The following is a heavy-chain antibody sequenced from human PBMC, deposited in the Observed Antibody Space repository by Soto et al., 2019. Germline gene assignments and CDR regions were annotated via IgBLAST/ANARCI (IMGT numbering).Heavy chain of an antibody. J-gene: IGHJ4*02. CDR1: GFSLSNIGAG. CDR3: AYIAYANGWQIIEY. D-gene: IGHD2-2*01. Sequence: QITVKESSPTLVKPTQTLTLTCTFSGFSLSNIGAGVGWIRQPPGKALEWLALIYWGDDKRYNSSLKTRLTITKDTSKNPVVLTVANMDPADTGTYYCAYIAYANGWQIIEYWGQGTLVTVSS. CDR2: IYWGDDK. V-gene: IGHV2-5*02.